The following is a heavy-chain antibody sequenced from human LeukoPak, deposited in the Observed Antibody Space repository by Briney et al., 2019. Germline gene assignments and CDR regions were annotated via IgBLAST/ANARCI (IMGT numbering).Heavy chain of an antibody. J-gene: IGHJ4*02. CDR1: GFTFSSYD. CDR3: AKDKIWGEDYFDY. Sequence: LTLSCAASGFTFSSYDLHWVRQAPGKGLEWVTAISYDGINEYYTDSVRGRFSISRDDSKNTLFLQMNSLRAEDTAVYYCAKDKIWGEDYFDYWGQGTLVTVSS. V-gene: IGHV3-30-3*01. CDR2: ISYDGINE. D-gene: IGHD3-16*01.